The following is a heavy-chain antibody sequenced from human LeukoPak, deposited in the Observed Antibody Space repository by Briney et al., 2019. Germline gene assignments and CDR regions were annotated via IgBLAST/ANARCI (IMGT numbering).Heavy chain of an antibody. D-gene: IGHD3-22*01. Sequence: SETLSLTCAVYGGSFSGYYWSWIRQPPGKGLERIGEINHSGSTNYNPSLKSRVTISVDTSKNQFSLKLSSVTAADTAVYYCARGNTSDSSGYYSNYFDYWGQGTLVTVSS. J-gene: IGHJ4*02. CDR3: ARGNTSDSSGYYSNYFDY. CDR2: INHSGST. CDR1: GGSFSGYY. V-gene: IGHV4-34*01.